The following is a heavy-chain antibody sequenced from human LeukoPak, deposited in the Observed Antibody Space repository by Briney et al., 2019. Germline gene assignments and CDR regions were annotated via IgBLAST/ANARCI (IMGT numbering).Heavy chain of an antibody. Sequence: GGSLRLSCAASGFTVSSNYMSWVHQAPGKGLEWVSVIYSGGSTYYADSVKGRFTISRDNSKNTLYLQMNSLRAEDTAVYYCARVHYDFWSGSIDYWGQGTLVTVSS. J-gene: IGHJ4*02. V-gene: IGHV3-66*01. D-gene: IGHD3-3*01. CDR3: ARVHYDFWSGSIDY. CDR2: IYSGGST. CDR1: GFTVSSNY.